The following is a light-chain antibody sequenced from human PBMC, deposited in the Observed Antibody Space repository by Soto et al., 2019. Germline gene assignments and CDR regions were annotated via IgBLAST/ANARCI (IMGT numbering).Light chain of an antibody. Sequence: QSVLTQPASVSGSAGQAITISCTGTSSDIGGYNAVSWYQHHPGKAPKLIIYEVTHRPSGVSDRFSASKSGSTASLTISGLQAEDEADYYCNSFRVSHLYVFGTGTKVTVL. CDR2: EVT. J-gene: IGLJ1*01. CDR1: SSDIGGYNA. V-gene: IGLV2-14*01. CDR3: NSFRVSHLYV.